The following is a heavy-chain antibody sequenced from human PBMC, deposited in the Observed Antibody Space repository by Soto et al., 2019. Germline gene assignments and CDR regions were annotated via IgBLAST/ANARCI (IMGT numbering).Heavy chain of an antibody. D-gene: IGHD1-7*01. CDR1: GFTFSSYS. CDR2: ISSSSSYI. Sequence: GGSLRLSCAASGFTFSSYSMNWVRQAPGKGLEWVSSISSSSSYIYYADSVKGRFTISRDNAKNSLYLQMNSLRPEDTAVYYCARDLVELSDAFDIWGQGTMVTVSS. V-gene: IGHV3-21*01. J-gene: IGHJ3*02. CDR3: ARDLVELSDAFDI.